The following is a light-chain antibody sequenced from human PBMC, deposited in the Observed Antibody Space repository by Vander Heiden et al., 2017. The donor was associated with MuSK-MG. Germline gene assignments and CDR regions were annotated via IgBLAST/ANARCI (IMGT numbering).Light chain of an antibody. V-gene: IGLV2-14*01. Sequence: QSALTQPASVSGSPGQSPTNTCPGTSSDVGGYNSVSRYQQHPGKAPKLIIDDVSYRPSGVSNRFTGSKSGNTASLTISGIQAEDEADYYCSSYISSSTLFGGGTKLTVL. CDR2: DVS. CDR1: SSDVGGYNS. CDR3: SSYISSSTL. J-gene: IGLJ2*01.